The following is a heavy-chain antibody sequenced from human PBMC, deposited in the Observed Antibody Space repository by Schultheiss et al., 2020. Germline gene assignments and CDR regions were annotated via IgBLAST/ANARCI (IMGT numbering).Heavy chain of an antibody. CDR3: ARELPRFRWFDP. Sequence: SQTLSLTCTVSGGSISSGGYYWSWIRQPPGKGLEWIGSIYYSGSTYYNPSLKSRVTISVDTSKNQFSLKLSSVTAADTAVYYCARELPRFRWFDPWGQGTLVTVSS. CDR1: GGSISSGGYY. D-gene: IGHD1-26*01. J-gene: IGHJ5*02. V-gene: IGHV4-39*07. CDR2: IYYSGST.